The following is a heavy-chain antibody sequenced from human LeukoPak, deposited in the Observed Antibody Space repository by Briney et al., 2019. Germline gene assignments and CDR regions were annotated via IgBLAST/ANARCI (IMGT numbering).Heavy chain of an antibody. Sequence: SSETLSLTCTVSGGSISSSSYYWGWIRQPPGKGLEWIGSIYYSGSTYYNPSLKGRVTISVDTSKNQFSLKLSSVTAADTAVYYCASQRITIFGVVTKGYYYYGMDVWGQGTTVTVSS. J-gene: IGHJ6*02. CDR1: GGSISSSSYY. CDR3: ASQRITIFGVVTKGYYYYGMDV. V-gene: IGHV4-39*01. D-gene: IGHD3-3*01. CDR2: IYYSGST.